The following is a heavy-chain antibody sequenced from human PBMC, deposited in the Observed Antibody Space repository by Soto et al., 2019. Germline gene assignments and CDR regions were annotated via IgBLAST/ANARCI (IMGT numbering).Heavy chain of an antibody. CDR1: GFSLSNARMG. Sequence: QVTLKESGPVLVKSTETLTLTCTVSGFSLSNARMGVSWIRQPPGKALEWLAHIFSNDEKSYSTSLKSRLTISMDTSKSQVLLTMTNMDPLDTATYYCARISNVGYSYGPTYYYYGMDVWGQGTTVTVSS. V-gene: IGHV2-26*01. D-gene: IGHD5-18*01. CDR2: IFSNDEK. J-gene: IGHJ6*02. CDR3: ARISNVGYSYGPTYYYYGMDV.